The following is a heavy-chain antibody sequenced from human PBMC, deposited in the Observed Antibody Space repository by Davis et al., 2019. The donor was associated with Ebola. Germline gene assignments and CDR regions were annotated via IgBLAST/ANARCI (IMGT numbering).Heavy chain of an antibody. CDR2: TYPSDSDT. Sequence: KVSCKASGYIFTNFWVAWVRQVPGRGLEWMGITYPSDSDTRYSPSFQGQVTISADKSISTAYLQWNSLKASDTAIYYCARQSHHFLSGPRTWFDPWGQGTLVTVSS. J-gene: IGHJ5*02. V-gene: IGHV5-51*01. CDR3: ARQSHHFLSGPRTWFDP. CDR1: GYIFTNFW. D-gene: IGHD3-3*02.